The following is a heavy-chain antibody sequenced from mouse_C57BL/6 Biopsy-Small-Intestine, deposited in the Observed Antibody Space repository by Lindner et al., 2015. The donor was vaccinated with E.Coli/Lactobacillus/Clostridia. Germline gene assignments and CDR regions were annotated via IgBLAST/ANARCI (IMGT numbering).Heavy chain of an antibody. CDR1: GFTFTDYY. V-gene: IGHV7-3*01. J-gene: IGHJ1*03. D-gene: IGHD4-1*01. CDR3: ARFPANWDWYFDV. CDR2: IRNKADGYTT. Sequence: VQLQESGGGLVQPGGSLSLSCAVSGFTFTDYYMSWVRQPPGKALEWLGFIRNKADGYTTEYSASVKGRLTISRDNSQSILYLQMNALRAEDSATYYCARFPANWDWYFDVWGTGTTVTVSS.